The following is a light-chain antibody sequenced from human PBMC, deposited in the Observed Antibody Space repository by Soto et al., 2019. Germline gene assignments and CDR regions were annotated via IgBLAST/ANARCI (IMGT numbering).Light chain of an antibody. V-gene: IGKV3-20*01. CDR2: STS. Sequence: EIVLTQSPGTLSLSLGERATLSCRASQSVTSNSLSWYQQKPGQAPRLLIYSTSIRAAGIPDRFSVSGSGTDFSLTISRLEPEDFAVYYCQQYNNWPITFGQGTRLEI. CDR3: QQYNNWPIT. CDR1: QSVTSNS. J-gene: IGKJ5*01.